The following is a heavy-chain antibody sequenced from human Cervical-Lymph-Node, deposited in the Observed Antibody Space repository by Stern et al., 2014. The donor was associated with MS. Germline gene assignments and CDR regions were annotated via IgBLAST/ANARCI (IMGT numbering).Heavy chain of an antibody. CDR2: ISTHSGAT. J-gene: IGHJ5*02. CDR3: ARVGSVWFGIYPEWFAP. D-gene: IGHD3-10*01. Sequence: EVQLVESGGGLVQPGGSLRLSCAASGFTFNTYDMNWVRQPPGKGLEWVSSISTHSGATHYADSVKGRFTISRDNAKNSLYLQMNSLRDEDTAVYYCARVGSVWFGIYPEWFAPWGQGTLVTVSS. V-gene: IGHV3-48*02. CDR1: GFTFNTYD.